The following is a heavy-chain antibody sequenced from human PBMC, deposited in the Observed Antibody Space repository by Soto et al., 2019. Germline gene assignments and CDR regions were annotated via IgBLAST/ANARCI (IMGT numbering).Heavy chain of an antibody. J-gene: IGHJ4*02. CDR1: GGTFSGHA. CDR2: LIPLFGTT. D-gene: IGHD7-27*01. CDR3: ARGPNWGYRFDS. V-gene: IGHV1-69*06. Sequence: ASVKVSCKASGGTFSGHAISWVRQAPGQGPEWMGGLIPLFGTTQHAQRFQGRLTITADKSTTTAYMELTSLRFEDTAIYYCARGPNWGYRFDSWGQGTLVTVS.